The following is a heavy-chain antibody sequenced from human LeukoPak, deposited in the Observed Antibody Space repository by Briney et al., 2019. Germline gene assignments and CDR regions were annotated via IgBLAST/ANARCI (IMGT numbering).Heavy chain of an antibody. CDR3: ARGLTPIVVVPAATSGMDV. Sequence: ASVKVSCKASGYTFTSYGIIWVRQAPGQGLEWMGWISAYNGNTNYAQKLQGRVTMTTDTSTSTAYMELRSLRSDDTAVYYCARGLTPIVVVPAATSGMDVWGQGTTVTVSS. V-gene: IGHV1-18*01. J-gene: IGHJ6*02. CDR2: ISAYNGNT. CDR1: GYTFTSYG. D-gene: IGHD2-2*01.